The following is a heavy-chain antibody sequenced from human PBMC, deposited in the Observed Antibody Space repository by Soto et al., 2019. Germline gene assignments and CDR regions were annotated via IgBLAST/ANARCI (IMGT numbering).Heavy chain of an antibody. V-gene: IGHV1-46*01. CDR1: GYTFTSYY. CDR3: ASDYGSGSYLGY. D-gene: IGHD3-10*01. Sequence: QVQLVQSGAEVKKPGASVKVSCKASGYTFTSYYMHWVRQAPGQGLEWMGIINPSGGSTSYAQKCQGRVTMTRDTSTSTVYMELSSLRSEDTAVYYCASDYGSGSYLGYWGQGTLVTVSS. CDR2: INPSGGST. J-gene: IGHJ4*02.